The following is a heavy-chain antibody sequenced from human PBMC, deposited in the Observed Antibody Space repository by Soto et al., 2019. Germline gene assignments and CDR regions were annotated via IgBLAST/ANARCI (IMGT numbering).Heavy chain of an antibody. D-gene: IGHD4-4*01. V-gene: IGHV3-33*01. J-gene: IGHJ4*02. CDR2: IWYDGSNK. CDR3: ARDRLDSNSPFHY. Sequence: PGGSLRLSCAASGFTFTSYGMHWVRQAPGKGLEWVAVIWYDGSNKYYADSVKGRFTISRDNSKNTLYLQMNSLRAEDTAVYYCARDRLDSNSPFHYWGQGTLVTVSS. CDR1: GFTFTSYG.